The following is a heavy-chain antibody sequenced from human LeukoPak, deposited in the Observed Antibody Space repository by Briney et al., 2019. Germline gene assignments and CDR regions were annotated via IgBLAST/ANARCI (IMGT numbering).Heavy chain of an antibody. CDR3: AIERPSEYYFDY. V-gene: IGHV1-69*05. D-gene: IGHD1-26*01. J-gene: IGHJ4*02. CDR1: GGTFSSYA. Sequence: SSVKVSCKASGGTFSSYAISWVRQAPGQGLEWMGRIIPIFGTANYAQKFQGRVTITTDEPTSTAYMELSSLRSEDTAVYYCAIERPSEYYFDYWGQGTLVTVSS. CDR2: IIPIFGTA.